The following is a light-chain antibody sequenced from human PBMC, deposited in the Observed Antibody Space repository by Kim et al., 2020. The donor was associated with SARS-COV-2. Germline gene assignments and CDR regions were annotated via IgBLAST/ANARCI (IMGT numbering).Light chain of an antibody. CDR3: QQLEYYPIT. V-gene: IGKV1-9*01. J-gene: IGKJ5*01. Sequence: ASVGDSVTITGRASQGIGSYLAWYQQKPGKAPKLLIYAASTLQSGVPSRFSGSGSATDFTLTITSLQPEDFATYYCQQLEYYPITFGQGTRLEIK. CDR2: AAS. CDR1: QGIGSY.